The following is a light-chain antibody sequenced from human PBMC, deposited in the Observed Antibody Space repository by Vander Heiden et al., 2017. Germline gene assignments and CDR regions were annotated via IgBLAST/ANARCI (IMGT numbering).Light chain of an antibody. CDR1: QSISSY. J-gene: IGKJ2*01. CDR2: AAS. V-gene: IGKV1-39*01. Sequence: DIQMTQSPSSLSASVGDRVTITCLASQSISSYLNWYQQKPGKAPKLLIYAASSLQSGVPSRFSGSGSGTDFTLTISSLQPEDFATYYCQQSYSTPPYTFGQGTKLGIK. CDR3: QQSYSTPPYT.